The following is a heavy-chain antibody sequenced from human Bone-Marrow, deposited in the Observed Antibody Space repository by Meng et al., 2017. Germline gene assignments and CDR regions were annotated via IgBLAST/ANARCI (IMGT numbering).Heavy chain of an antibody. V-gene: IGHV1-2*06. D-gene: IGHD3-10*01. CDR1: GSTVTGYY. CDR3: ARAYGSGSYLRAYYFDY. Sequence: VRLVQSRAEVKKPGASGKVSCKASGSTVTGYYMHWVRQAPGQGLEWMGRINPNSGGTNYAQKFQGRVTMTRDTSISTAYMELSRLRSDDTAVYYCARAYGSGSYLRAYYFDYWGQGTLVTVSS. J-gene: IGHJ4*02. CDR2: INPNSGGT.